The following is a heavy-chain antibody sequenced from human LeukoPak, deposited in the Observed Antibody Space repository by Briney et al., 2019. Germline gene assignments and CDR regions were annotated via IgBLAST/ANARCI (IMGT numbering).Heavy chain of an antibody. Sequence: SETLSLTCTVSGGSISSYYWSWIRQPPGKGLEWIGYIYYSGSTNYNPSLKGRVIISVDTSKNQFSLKLSSVTAADTAVYYCARGYSSSWFDYWGQGTLVTVSS. V-gene: IGHV4-59*08. CDR2: IYYSGST. CDR1: GGSISSYY. CDR3: ARGYSSSWFDY. J-gene: IGHJ4*02. D-gene: IGHD6-13*01.